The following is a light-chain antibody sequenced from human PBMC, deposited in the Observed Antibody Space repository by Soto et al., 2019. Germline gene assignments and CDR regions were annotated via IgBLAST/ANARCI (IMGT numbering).Light chain of an antibody. Sequence: QSVLTQPPSASGPPRERVTISCSGSSSTIGNNAVDWYQQLPGTAPKLLIDGHDPRPLGVPDRFSASRSGTSATLAISGLQPGDEGIYYCAVWGDKLGSPGVFGGGTKLTV. CDR3: AVWGDKLGSPGV. CDR1: SSTIGNNA. J-gene: IGLJ3*02. CDR2: GHD. V-gene: IGLV1-44*01.